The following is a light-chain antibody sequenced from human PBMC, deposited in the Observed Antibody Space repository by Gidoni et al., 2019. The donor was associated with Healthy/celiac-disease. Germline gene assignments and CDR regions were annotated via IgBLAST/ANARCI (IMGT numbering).Light chain of an antibody. V-gene: IGKV1-5*03. Sequence: DIQMTQSTSTLSASVGDRVTITCRASQSISSWLAWYQQKPGKAPKLLIYKASSLESGVPSRFSGSGSGTEFTLTISSLQPDDFATYYCQQYNSYSPFLFTFGPGTKVDIK. CDR3: QQYNSYSPFLFT. CDR2: KAS. CDR1: QSISSW. J-gene: IGKJ3*01.